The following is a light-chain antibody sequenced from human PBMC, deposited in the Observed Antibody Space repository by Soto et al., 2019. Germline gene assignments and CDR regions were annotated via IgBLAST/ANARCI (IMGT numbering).Light chain of an antibody. CDR2: DAS. CDR1: QSVSSY. Sequence: EIVLTPSPATPSFSPGERATLSCRATQSVSSYLAWYQQKPGQAPRLLIYDASNRATGIPARFSGSGSGTDFTLTISSLEPEDFAVYYCQQRYSWPLTFGGGTKVDIK. CDR3: QQRYSWPLT. J-gene: IGKJ4*01. V-gene: IGKV3-11*01.